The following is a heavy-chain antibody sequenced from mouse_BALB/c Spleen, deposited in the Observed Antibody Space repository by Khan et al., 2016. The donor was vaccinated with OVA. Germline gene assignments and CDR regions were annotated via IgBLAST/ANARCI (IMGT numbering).Heavy chain of an antibody. Sequence: EVELVESGPELVKPGASVKMSCKASGYTFTSYVMHWVKQKPGQGLEWIGYINPYNDGNKYNEKFKGKATLTSDKSSTTAYMELSSLTSEDSVVYYCARRLFCYGYDAGFAYWGQGTLVTVSA. V-gene: IGHV1S136*01. CDR1: GYTFTSYV. CDR3: ARRLFCYGYDAGFAY. J-gene: IGHJ3*01. CDR2: INPYNDGN. D-gene: IGHD2-2*01.